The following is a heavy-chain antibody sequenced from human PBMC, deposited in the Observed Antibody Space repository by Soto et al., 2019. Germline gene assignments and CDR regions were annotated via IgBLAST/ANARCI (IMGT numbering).Heavy chain of an antibody. V-gene: IGHV4-59*01. Sequence: QVQLQESGPGLVKPSETLSLTCTVSGGSISRYYWSWIRQPPGKGLEWIGYIYDTGNTNYNPSLKSRVTISVDTSTNQFSLKLSSVTAADTAVYYCARDSSSSRYYYYGMDVWGQGTTVTVSS. CDR3: ARDSSSSRYYYYGMDV. CDR1: GGSISRYY. D-gene: IGHD6-6*01. J-gene: IGHJ6*02. CDR2: IYDTGNT.